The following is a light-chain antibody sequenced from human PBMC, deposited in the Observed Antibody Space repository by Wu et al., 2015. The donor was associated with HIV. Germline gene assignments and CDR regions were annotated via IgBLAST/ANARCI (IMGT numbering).Light chain of an antibody. Sequence: EIVMTQSPTSLPVSPGERATLSCRASQTVGTNLAWYQQKPGQIPRLLIYGASTRATGVPGRFSGSGSGTAFTLTISSLQPEDVATYYCQKYNTAPWTFGQGTKVEMK. V-gene: IGKV3-15*01. J-gene: IGKJ1*01. CDR2: GAS. CDR1: QTVGTN. CDR3: QKYNTAPWT.